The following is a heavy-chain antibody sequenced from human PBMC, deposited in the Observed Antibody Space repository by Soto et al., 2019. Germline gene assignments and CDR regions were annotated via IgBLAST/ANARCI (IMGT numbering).Heavy chain of an antibody. J-gene: IGHJ4*02. CDR3: ARGIAVAVLDY. D-gene: IGHD6-19*01. CDR2: ISYDGSNK. Sequence: GGSLRLSCAASGFTFSSYGMHWVRQAPGKGLEWVAVISYDGSNKYYADSVKGRFTISRDNSKNTLYLQMNSLRAEDTAVYYCARGIAVAVLDYCGQGTLVTVSS. CDR1: GFTFSSYG. V-gene: IGHV3-30*03.